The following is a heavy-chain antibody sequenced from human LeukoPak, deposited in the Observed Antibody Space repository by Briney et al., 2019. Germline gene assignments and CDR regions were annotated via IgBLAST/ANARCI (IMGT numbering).Heavy chain of an antibody. J-gene: IGHJ5*02. CDR1: GFTFSSYS. D-gene: IGHD3-22*01. Sequence: GGSLRLSCAASGFTFSSYSMNWVRQAPGKGLEWVSYISSSSTIYYADSVKGRFTISRDNAKNSLYLQMNSLRAEDTAVYYCARDPSSQYYYDSSGEEYNWFDPWGQGTLVTVSS. CDR3: ARDPSSQYYYDSSGEEYNWFDP. V-gene: IGHV3-48*01. CDR2: ISSSSTI.